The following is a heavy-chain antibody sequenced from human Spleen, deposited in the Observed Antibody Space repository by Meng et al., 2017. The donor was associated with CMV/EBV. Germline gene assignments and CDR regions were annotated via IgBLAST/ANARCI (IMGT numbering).Heavy chain of an antibody. D-gene: IGHD4-11*01. CDR2: INPKSGST. CDR1: GHTSTTYY. V-gene: IGHV1-46*01. J-gene: IGHJ5*02. Sequence: ASVKVSCKASGHTSTTYYVHWVRQAPGQGLEWMGIINPKSGSTTHAQKFQGRLTMTTDTSTSTLYLELSSLRSDDTAVYYCARDWYTITRANWFDPWGQGTLVTVSS. CDR3: ARDWYTITRANWFDP.